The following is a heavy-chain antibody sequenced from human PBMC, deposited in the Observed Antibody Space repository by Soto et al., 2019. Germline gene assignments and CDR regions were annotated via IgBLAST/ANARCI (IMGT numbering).Heavy chain of an antibody. V-gene: IGHV3-11*05. CDR2: ISSSSSYT. CDR3: ARDADILTGSDAFDI. D-gene: IGHD3-9*01. Sequence: QVQLVESGGGLVKPGGSLRLSCAASGFTFSDYYMSWIRQAPGKGLEWVSYISSSSSYTNYADSVKGRFTISRDNAKNSLYLQMNILRAEDTAVYYCARDADILTGSDAFDIWGQGTMVTVSS. CDR1: GFTFSDYY. J-gene: IGHJ3*02.